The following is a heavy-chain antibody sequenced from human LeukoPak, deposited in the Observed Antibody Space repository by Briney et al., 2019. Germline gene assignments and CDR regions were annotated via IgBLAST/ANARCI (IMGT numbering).Heavy chain of an antibody. Sequence: SETLSLTCAVYGGSFSGYYWSRIRQPPGKGLEWIGEINHSGSPNSTPPLKSRVTISVDTSKNLFSLKLSSVTAADTAVYYCARGRLAVAGKPFDYWGQGTLVTVSS. D-gene: IGHD6-19*01. CDR2: INHSGSP. V-gene: IGHV4-34*01. CDR3: ARGRLAVAGKPFDY. J-gene: IGHJ4*02. CDR1: GGSFSGYY.